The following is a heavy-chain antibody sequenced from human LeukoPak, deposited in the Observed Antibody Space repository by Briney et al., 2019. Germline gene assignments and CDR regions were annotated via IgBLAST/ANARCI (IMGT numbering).Heavy chain of an antibody. CDR2: IKVNNGDV. D-gene: IGHD2-15*01. CDR3: ARSQKDCSSSSCYLFDY. J-gene: IGHJ4*02. CDR1: GYTFANFA. V-gene: IGHV1-18*01. Sequence: ASVKVSCKASGYTFANFAITWVRQAPGQGLEWMGWIKVNNGDVNFVQRFQGRVTMTTDTSTNTAYMELRSLRSEDTAIYYCARSQKDCSSSSCYLFDYWGQGTLVTVSS.